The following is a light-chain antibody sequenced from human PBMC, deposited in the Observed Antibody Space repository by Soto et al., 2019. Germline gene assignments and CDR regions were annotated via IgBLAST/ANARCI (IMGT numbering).Light chain of an antibody. CDR1: ENIGNY. V-gene: IGKV1-39*01. CDR2: AES. CDR3: QQSYTTPRT. J-gene: IGKJ2*01. Sequence: DIHMTQSPSSLSASVGDRVTITCRASENIGNYLNWYQQKPGKAPNVLVYAESTLQSGVPSRFSGSGSGTYFTLTLSSLRPEDFAFYYCQQSYTTPRTFGQGTKLEIK.